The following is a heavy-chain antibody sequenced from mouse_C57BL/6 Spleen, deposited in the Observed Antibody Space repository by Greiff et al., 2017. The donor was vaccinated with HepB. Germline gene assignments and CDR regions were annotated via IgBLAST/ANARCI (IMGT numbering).Heavy chain of an antibody. CDR1: GYAFSSYW. CDR2: IYPGDGDT. V-gene: IGHV1-80*01. Sequence: VQLQQSGAELVKPGASVKISCKASGYAFSSYWMNWVKQRPGKGLEWIGQIYPGDGDTNYNGKFKGKATLTADKSSSTAYMQLSSLTSEDSAVYVWARDGYSPYYFDYWGQGTTLTVSS. D-gene: IGHD2-3*01. J-gene: IGHJ2*01. CDR3: ARDGYSPYYFDY.